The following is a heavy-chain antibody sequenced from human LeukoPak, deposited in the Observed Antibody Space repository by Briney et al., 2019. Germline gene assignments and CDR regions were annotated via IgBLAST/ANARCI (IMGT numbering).Heavy chain of an antibody. Sequence: PGGSLRLSCAASGFTFSSYSMNWVRQAPGKGLEWVSYISSSSSTIYYADSVKGRFTISRDNAKNSLYLQMNSLRAEDTAVYYCARISGSGRVSLSYYFDYWGQGTLVTVSS. CDR2: ISSSSSTI. D-gene: IGHD3-10*01. J-gene: IGHJ4*02. CDR3: ARISGSGRVSLSYYFDY. V-gene: IGHV3-48*01. CDR1: GFTFSSYS.